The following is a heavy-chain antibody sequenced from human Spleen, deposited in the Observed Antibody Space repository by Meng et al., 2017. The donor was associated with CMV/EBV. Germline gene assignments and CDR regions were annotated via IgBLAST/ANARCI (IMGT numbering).Heavy chain of an antibody. CDR1: EYTFTGYY. CDR3: ARDPYRGGCDY. CDR2: INPNRGGT. J-gene: IGHJ4*02. D-gene: IGHD3-16*01. Sequence: QVRLWQSGADVKKPRSAVKVSCKASEYTFTGYYMHWVRQAPGQGLEWMGWINPNRGGTNYAQKFQGRVTMTRDTSISTAYMELSRLRSDDTAVYYCARDPYRGGCDYWGQGTLVTVSS. V-gene: IGHV1-2*02.